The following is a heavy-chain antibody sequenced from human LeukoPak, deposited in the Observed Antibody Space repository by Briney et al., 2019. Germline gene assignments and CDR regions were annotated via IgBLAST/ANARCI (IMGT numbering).Heavy chain of an antibody. CDR2: IYSGGST. CDR3: VSNYVGAFYYYYYMDV. Sequence: GGSLRLSCAASEFSVGSNYMTWVRQAPGKGLEWVSLIYSGGSTYYADSVKGRFTISRDNSKNTLYLQMNSLRAEDTAVYYCVSNYVGAFYYYYYMDVWGKGTTVTVSS. J-gene: IGHJ6*03. D-gene: IGHD4-11*01. V-gene: IGHV3-66*01. CDR1: EFSVGSNY.